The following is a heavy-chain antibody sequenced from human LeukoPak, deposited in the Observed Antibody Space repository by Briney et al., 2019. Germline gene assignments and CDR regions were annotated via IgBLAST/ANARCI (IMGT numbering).Heavy chain of an antibody. CDR1: GFTFSSSA. CDR2: TGGSGGST. Sequence: GGSLRLSCVASGFTFSSSAMSWVRQAPGKGLEWVSATGGSGGSTYYADSVKGRVTISRDNSKNTLYLQMNSLRDEDTALYYCAKRALGSFYYFDYWGQGALVTVSS. CDR3: AKRALGSFYYFDY. J-gene: IGHJ4*02. V-gene: IGHV3-23*01.